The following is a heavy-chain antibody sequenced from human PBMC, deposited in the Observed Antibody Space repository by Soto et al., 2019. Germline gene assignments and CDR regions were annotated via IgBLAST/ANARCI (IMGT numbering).Heavy chain of an antibody. CDR3: ARLRDYYYGMDV. CDR1: GGSISSSSYY. V-gene: IGHV4-39*01. CDR2: IYYSGST. Sequence: QLQLQESGPGLVKPSETLSLTCTVSGGSISSSSYYWGWIRQPPGKGLEWIGSIYYSGSTYYNPFLKSRVTISVDTSKNQFSLKLSSVTAADTAVYYCARLRDYYYGMDVWGQGTTVTVSS. J-gene: IGHJ6*02.